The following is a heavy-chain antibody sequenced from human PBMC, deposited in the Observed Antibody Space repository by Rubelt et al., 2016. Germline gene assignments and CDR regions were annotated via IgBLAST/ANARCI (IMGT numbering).Heavy chain of an antibody. CDR1: GFTFSNYG. CDR3: AKDGLTSGWY. J-gene: IGHJ4*02. D-gene: IGHD6-19*01. CDR2: IRYDGGNQ. Sequence: VQLVESGGGLVQPGGSLRLSCSASGFTFSNYGMHWVRQAPGRGLEWVAFIRYDGGNQFYAASVKGRFTISRDSSKNKRYLQMNSLRVEDTAVYYCAKDGLTSGWYWGQGTLVTVSS. V-gene: IGHV3-30*02.